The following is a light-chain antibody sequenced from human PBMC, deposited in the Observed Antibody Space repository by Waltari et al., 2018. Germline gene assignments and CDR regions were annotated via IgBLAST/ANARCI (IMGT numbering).Light chain of an antibody. V-gene: IGKV4-1*01. CDR3: QQYYTIPLT. CDR2: WAS. J-gene: IGKJ5*01. Sequence: DIVMTQSPDSLTVSLGERATINCKSSQSVLHSSYTQNYLAWYQQKPRPPPRLLIYWASTRESGVPDRFSGSGSGTDFTLTISSLQAEDVAVYYCQQYYTIPLTFGQGTRLEIK. CDR1: QSVLHSSYTQNY.